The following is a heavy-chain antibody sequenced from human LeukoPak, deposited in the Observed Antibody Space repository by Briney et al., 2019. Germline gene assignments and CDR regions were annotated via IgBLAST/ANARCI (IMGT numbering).Heavy chain of an antibody. CDR3: ARGEEGYYFDY. V-gene: IGHV1-18*04. CDR2: ISAYNGNT. Sequence: ASVKVSCKASGYTFTGYYMHWVRQAPGQGLEWMGWISAYNGNTNYAQKLQGRVTMTTDTSTSTAYMELRSLRSDDTAVYYCARGEEGYYFDYWGQGTLVTVSS. J-gene: IGHJ4*02. CDR1: GYTFTGYY.